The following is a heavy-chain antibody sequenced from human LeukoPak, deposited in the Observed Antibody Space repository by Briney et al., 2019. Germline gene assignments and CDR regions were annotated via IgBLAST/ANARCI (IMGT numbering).Heavy chain of an antibody. CDR1: GGSISSGSYY. CDR3: ASSSGWSDFDY. D-gene: IGHD6-19*01. V-gene: IGHV4-61*02. Sequence: SETLSLTCTVSGGSISSGSYYWSWIRQPAGTGLEWIGRIYTSGSTNYNPSLKSRVTISVDTSKNQFSLKLSSVTAADTAVYYCASSSGWSDFDYWGQGTLVTVSS. J-gene: IGHJ4*02. CDR2: IYTSGST.